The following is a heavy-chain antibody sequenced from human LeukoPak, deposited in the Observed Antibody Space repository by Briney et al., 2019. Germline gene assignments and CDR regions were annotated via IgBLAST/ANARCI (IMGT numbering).Heavy chain of an antibody. CDR3: ARIWATGYYYFGMDV. V-gene: IGHV3-30*03. CDR2: ISYDGSNK. Sequence: GVSLRLSCAASGFTFSSYGMHWVRQAQGKGLEWVAIISYDGSNKYYADSVKGRFTISRDNSKNTLYLQMNSLRAEDTAVYYCARIWATGYYYFGMDVWGQGTTVTVSS. D-gene: IGHD5-24*01. CDR1: GFTFSSYG. J-gene: IGHJ6*02.